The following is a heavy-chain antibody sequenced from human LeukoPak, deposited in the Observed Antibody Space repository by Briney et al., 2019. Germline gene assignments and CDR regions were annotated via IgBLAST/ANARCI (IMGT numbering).Heavy chain of an antibody. CDR1: GFTVTSNY. V-gene: IGHV3-66*01. Sequence: GRSLRLSCAASGFTVTSNYMNWVRQAPGKGLEWVSTLYSGGGTFYADSVKGRFTISRDGSKNTVYLQMNSLRVEDTAVYYCARERADGSRNFDYWGQGTLVTVSS. D-gene: IGHD1-14*01. CDR2: LYSGGGT. CDR3: ARERADGSRNFDY. J-gene: IGHJ4*02.